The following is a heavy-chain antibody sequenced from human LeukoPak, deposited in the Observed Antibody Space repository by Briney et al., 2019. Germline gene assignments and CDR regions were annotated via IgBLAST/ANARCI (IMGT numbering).Heavy chain of an antibody. D-gene: IGHD3-3*01. CDR2: INHSGST. V-gene: IGHV4-34*01. J-gene: IGHJ4*02. CDR3: ARVHNFDFWSGTFKFDY. Sequence: SETLCLTCAAYGGSFSGYSWSWIRQPPGKGLEWIGEINHSGSTNYNPSLKSRVIISVDTYKNQFSLKLSSGTAADMVVYYCARVHNFDFWSGTFKFDYWGQGTLVTVSS. CDR1: GGSFSGYS.